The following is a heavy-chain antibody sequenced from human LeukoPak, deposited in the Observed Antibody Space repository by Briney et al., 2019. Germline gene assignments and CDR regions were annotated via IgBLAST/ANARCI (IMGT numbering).Heavy chain of an antibody. CDR3: SRGVGATDN. D-gene: IGHD1-26*01. CDR1: GFTFSSYW. Sequence: GGSLRLSCTASGFTFSSYWMHWVRQAPGEGLEWVSRITCDGSSTSYADSVKGRFTTSRDNAKNTLYLQMNSLRAEDTAVYYCSRGVGATDNWGQGTLVTVSS. J-gene: IGHJ4*02. V-gene: IGHV3-74*01. CDR2: ITCDGSST.